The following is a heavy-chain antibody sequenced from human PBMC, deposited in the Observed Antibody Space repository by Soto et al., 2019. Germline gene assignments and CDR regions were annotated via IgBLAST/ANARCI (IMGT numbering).Heavy chain of an antibody. D-gene: IGHD2-2*01. J-gene: IGHJ6*03. CDR3: ARDDSYCSSTSCYLPYMDV. CDR2: ISAYNGNT. V-gene: IGHV1-18*01. Sequence: ASVKVSCKASGYTFTSYGISWVRQAPGQGLEWMGWISAYNGNTNYAQKLQGRVTMTTDTSTSTAYMELRSLRSDDTAVYYCARDDSYCSSTSCYLPYMDVWGKGTTVTV. CDR1: GYTFTSYG.